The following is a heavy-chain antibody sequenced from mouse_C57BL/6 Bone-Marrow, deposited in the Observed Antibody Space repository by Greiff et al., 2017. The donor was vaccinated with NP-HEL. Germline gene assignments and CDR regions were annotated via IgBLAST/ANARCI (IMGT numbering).Heavy chain of an antibody. CDR3: TTGGYYEGYFDV. Sequence: EVQLQQSGAELVRPGASVKLSCTASGFNIKDYYMHWVKQRPEQGLEWIGWIDPENGDTEYASKFQGKATITADTASNTAYLQLSSLTSEDTAVYYCTTGGYYEGYFDVWGTGTTVTVSS. V-gene: IGHV14-4*01. CDR1: GFNIKDYY. CDR2: IDPENGDT. J-gene: IGHJ1*03. D-gene: IGHD2-3*01.